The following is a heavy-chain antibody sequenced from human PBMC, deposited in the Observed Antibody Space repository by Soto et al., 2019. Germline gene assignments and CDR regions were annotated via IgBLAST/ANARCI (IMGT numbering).Heavy chain of an antibody. D-gene: IGHD5-12*01. V-gene: IGHV3-33*01. CDR2: IWYDGSNK. CDR3: ARWGEGYESYYGMDV. Sequence: PGGSLSLSCAASGFTFSSYGMHWVRQAPGKGLEWVAVIWYDGSNKYYADSVKGRFTISRDNSKNTLYLQMNSLRAEDTAVYYCARWGEGYESYYGMDVWGQGTTVTVSS. CDR1: GFTFSSYG. J-gene: IGHJ6*02.